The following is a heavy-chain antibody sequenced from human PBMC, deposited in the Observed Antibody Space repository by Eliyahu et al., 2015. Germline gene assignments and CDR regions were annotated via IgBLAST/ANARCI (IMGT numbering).Heavy chain of an antibody. CDR1: GGSFSGYY. Sequence: QVQLQQWGAGLLKPSETLSLTCAVYGGSFSGYYWSWIRQXPGKGLEGIWEINHSGSTNYNPSLKSRVTISVDTSKNQFSLKLSSVTAADTAVYYCARIQGGKDVWGKGTTVTVSS. V-gene: IGHV4-34*01. CDR3: ARIQGGKDV. J-gene: IGHJ6*04. CDR2: INHSGST. D-gene: IGHD3-10*01.